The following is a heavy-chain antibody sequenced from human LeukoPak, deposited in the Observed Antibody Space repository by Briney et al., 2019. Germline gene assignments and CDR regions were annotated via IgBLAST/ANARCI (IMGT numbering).Heavy chain of an antibody. CDR2: INYSGYS. V-gene: IGHV4-59*12. CDR1: GGSISNYY. D-gene: IGHD2-2*02. J-gene: IGHJ3*02. Sequence: SETLSLTCTVSGGSISNYYWSWIRQPPGKGLEWIGYINYSGYSNYNPSLKSRVTISVDTSKNQFSLKLSSVTAADTAVYYCARAPSYCSSTSCYTHAFDIWGQGTMVTVSS. CDR3: ARAPSYCSSTSCYTHAFDI.